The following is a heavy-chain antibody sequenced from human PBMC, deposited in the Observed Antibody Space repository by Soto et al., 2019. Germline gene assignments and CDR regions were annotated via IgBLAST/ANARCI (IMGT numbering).Heavy chain of an antibody. CDR1: GDSVSANNAA. V-gene: IGHV6-1*01. J-gene: IGHJ6*02. CDR3: VRQPLANLALYGMDV. CDR2: TYFRSKWNY. Sequence: SQTLSLTCAISGDSVSANNAAWNWIRQSPSRGLEWLGRTYFRSKWNYDYAESVKSRLTITPDTTNNQISLQLNSVIPEDAAVYYCVRQPLANLALYGMDVWDQGTTVTVSS. D-gene: IGHD6-6*01.